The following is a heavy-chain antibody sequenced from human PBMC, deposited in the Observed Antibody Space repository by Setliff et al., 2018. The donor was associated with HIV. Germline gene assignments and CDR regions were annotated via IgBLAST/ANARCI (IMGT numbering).Heavy chain of an antibody. D-gene: IGHD2-21*02. J-gene: IGHJ3*02. CDR3: ARDSPYGGNSGAFDI. CDR1: GYIVTSYY. CDR2: FNPSGGST. Sequence: ASVKVSCKASGYIVTSYYIHWVRQAPGQGLEWMGIFNPSGGSTTYAQTFQGRVTMTRDTSTTTVYVELSSLRSDDTAMYYCARDSPYGGNSGAFDIWGQGTMVTVS. V-gene: IGHV1-46*01.